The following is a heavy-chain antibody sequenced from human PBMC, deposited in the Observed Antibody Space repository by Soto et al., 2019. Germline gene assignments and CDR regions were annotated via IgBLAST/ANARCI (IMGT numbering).Heavy chain of an antibody. J-gene: IGHJ3*02. CDR3: ARRIRSWRVRAFDI. V-gene: IGHV4-59*08. Sequence: SETLSLTCTVSVGSISSYYWSWIRQPPGKGLEWIGYIYYSGSTNYNPSLKSRVTISVDTSKNQFSLKLSSVTAADTAVYYCARRIRSWRVRAFDIWGQGTMVTVSS. D-gene: IGHD6-13*01. CDR1: VGSISSYY. CDR2: IYYSGST.